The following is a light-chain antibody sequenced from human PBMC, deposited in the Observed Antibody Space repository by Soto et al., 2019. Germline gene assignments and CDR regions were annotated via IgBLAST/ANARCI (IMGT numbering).Light chain of an antibody. CDR1: QSVSFY. CDR2: DAS. Sequence: EIVLTQSPATLSLSPGERATLSCRASQSVSFYLAWHQQKPGQAPRLLIFDASKRATGIPARFSGSGSGTDFTLTISSLEPEDFALYYCQQRTNWPVTFGQGTKVEIK. CDR3: QQRTNWPVT. V-gene: IGKV3-11*01. J-gene: IGKJ1*01.